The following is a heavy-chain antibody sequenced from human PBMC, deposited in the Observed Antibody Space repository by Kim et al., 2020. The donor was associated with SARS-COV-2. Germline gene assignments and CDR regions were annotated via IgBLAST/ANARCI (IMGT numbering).Heavy chain of an antibody. D-gene: IGHD5-18*01. CDR1: GGSISSSSYY. J-gene: IGHJ6*02. Sequence: SETLSLTCTVSGGSISSSSYYWGWIRQPPGKGLEWIGSIYYSGSTYYNPSLKSRVTISVDTSKNQFSLKLSSVTAADTAVYYCASRPPKIQLWFGSYGMDVWGQGTTVTVSS. CDR2: IYYSGST. CDR3: ASRPPKIQLWFGSYGMDV. V-gene: IGHV4-39*01.